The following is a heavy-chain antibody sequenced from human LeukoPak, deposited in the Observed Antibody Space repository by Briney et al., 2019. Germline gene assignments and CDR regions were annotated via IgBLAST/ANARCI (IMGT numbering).Heavy chain of an antibody. D-gene: IGHD3-16*01. CDR1: GFTFSSYS. Sequence: GGSLRLSCAASGFTFSSYSMNWVRQAPGKGLEWVSSISSSSSYIYYADSVKGRFTISRDNAKNSLYLQMNSLRAEDTAVYYCASRDILWDYYYGMDVWGQGTTVTVSS. CDR3: ASRDILWDYYYGMDV. V-gene: IGHV3-21*01. CDR2: ISSSSSYI. J-gene: IGHJ6*02.